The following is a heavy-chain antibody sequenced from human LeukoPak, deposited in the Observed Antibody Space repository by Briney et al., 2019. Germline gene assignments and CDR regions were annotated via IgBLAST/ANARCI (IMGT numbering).Heavy chain of an antibody. V-gene: IGHV3-9*01. D-gene: IGHD6-19*01. Sequence: GGSLRLSCAASGFTFDDYAMHWVRQAPGKGLEWVSGINWNSGRIGYADSVKGRFTISRDNAKNSLYLQMNSLRAEDTALYYCAKDTIEVAGTDSFDYWGQGTLVTVSS. CDR1: GFTFDDYA. CDR2: INWNSGRI. CDR3: AKDTIEVAGTDSFDY. J-gene: IGHJ4*02.